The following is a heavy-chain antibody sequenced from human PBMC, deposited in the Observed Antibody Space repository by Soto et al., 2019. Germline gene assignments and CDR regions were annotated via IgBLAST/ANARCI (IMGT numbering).Heavy chain of an antibody. J-gene: IGHJ4*02. CDR2: IYYSGST. CDR3: AKTSITMVRGVLYYFDY. Sequence: SETLSLTCTVSGGSISSSSYYWGWIRQPPGKGLEWIGSIYYSGSTYYNPSPKSRVTISVDTSKNQFSLKLSSVTAADTAVYYCAKTSITMVRGVLYYFDYWGQGTLVTVSS. CDR1: GGSISSSSYY. V-gene: IGHV4-39*01. D-gene: IGHD3-10*01.